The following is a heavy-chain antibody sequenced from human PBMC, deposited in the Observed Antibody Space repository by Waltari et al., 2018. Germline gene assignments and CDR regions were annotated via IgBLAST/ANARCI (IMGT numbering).Heavy chain of an antibody. J-gene: IGHJ6*03. CDR2: SYYSGST. CDR3: ARATYYYYMDV. V-gene: IGHV4-59*01. Sequence: QVQLQESGPGLVKPSETLSLTCTVSGGSISSYYWSWIRQPPGKGLELIGYSYYSGSTNYNPSLKSRVTISVDTSKNQFSLKLSSVTAADTAVYYCARATYYYYMDVWGKGTTVTVSS. CDR1: GGSISSYY. D-gene: IGHD5-12*01.